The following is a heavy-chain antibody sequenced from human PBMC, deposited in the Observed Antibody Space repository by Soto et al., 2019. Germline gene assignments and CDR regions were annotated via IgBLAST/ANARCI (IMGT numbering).Heavy chain of an antibody. CDR2: ISSSGSTI. D-gene: IGHD5-12*01. V-gene: IGHV3-48*03. CDR3: ARTQTTEMATIDY. CDR1: GFTFSSYE. Sequence: GGSLGLSCAASGFTFSSYEMNWVRQAPGKGLEWVSYISSSGSTIYYADSVKGRFTISRDNAKNSLYLQMNSLRAEDTAVYYCARTQTTEMATIDYWGQGTLVTVSS. J-gene: IGHJ4*02.